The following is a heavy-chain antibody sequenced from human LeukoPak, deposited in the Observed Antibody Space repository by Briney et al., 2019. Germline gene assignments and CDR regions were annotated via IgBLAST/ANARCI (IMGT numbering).Heavy chain of an antibody. CDR2: ISSSSSYI. D-gene: IGHD2-15*01. CDR3: AKCGGCSGGSCYPDDYYYYYGMDV. CDR1: GFTFSSYS. V-gene: IGHV3-21*04. Sequence: GGSLRLSCAASGFTFSSYSMNWVRQAPGKGLEWVSSISSSSSYIYYADSVKGRFTISRDNAKNSLYLQMNSLRAEDTAVYYCAKCGGCSGGSCYPDDYYYYYGMDVWGQGTTVTVSS. J-gene: IGHJ6*02.